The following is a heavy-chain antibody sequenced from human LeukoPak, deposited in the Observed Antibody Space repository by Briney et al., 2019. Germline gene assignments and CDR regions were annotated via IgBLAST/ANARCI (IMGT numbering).Heavy chain of an antibody. V-gene: IGHV3-9*03. CDR1: GFTFDDYA. J-gene: IGHJ4*02. Sequence: GGSLRLSCAASGFTFDDYAVHWVRQAPGKGLEWVSGISWNSGSIGYADSVKGRFTISRDNAKNSLYLQMNSLRAEDMALYYCAKDIQYAPTGHFDYWGQGTLVTVSS. CDR2: ISWNSGSI. CDR3: AKDIQYAPTGHFDY.